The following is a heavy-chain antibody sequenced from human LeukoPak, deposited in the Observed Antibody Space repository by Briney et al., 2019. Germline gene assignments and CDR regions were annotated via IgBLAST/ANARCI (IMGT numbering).Heavy chain of an antibody. V-gene: IGHV5-10-1*01. CDR2: IDPSDSYT. J-gene: IGHJ4*02. CDR3: ARLREGRRGYSGYDSDY. D-gene: IGHD5-12*01. CDR1: GYSFTSYW. Sequence: GESLKISCKGSGYSFTSYWISWVRQMPGKVLEWRGRIDPSDSYTNYSPSFQGHVTISADKSISTAYLQWSSLKASDTAMYYCARLREGRRGYSGYDSDYWGQGTLVTVSS.